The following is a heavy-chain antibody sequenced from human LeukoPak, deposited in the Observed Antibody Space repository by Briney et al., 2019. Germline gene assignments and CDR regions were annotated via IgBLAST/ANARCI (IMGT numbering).Heavy chain of an antibody. CDR1: GYTFTSYY. V-gene: IGHV1-46*01. J-gene: IGHJ4*02. CDR2: INPSGGST. CDR3: ARDLMFLEGDSK. Sequence: ASVKVSCKASGYTFTSYYMHWVRQAPGQGLEWMGIINPSGGSTSYAQKFQGIVTMTRDTTTSTVYMELSSLRSEDTAVYYCARDLMFLEGDSKWGQGTLVTVSS. D-gene: IGHD3-22*01.